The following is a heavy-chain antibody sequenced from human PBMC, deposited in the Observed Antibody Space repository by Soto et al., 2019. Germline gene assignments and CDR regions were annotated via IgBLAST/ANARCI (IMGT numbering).Heavy chain of an antibody. V-gene: IGHV4-30-4*01. Sequence: SETLSLTCSVSGGSINNYEYYWTWIRQPPGEGLEWIGHIYYTGSTSYNPSLKSRVTISVDTSKHQFSLALSSVTAADTAVYFCARLRGGCPADFWGQGTLVTVSS. CDR1: GGSINNYEYY. J-gene: IGHJ4*02. D-gene: IGHD6-25*01. CDR2: IYYTGST. CDR3: ARLRGGCPADF.